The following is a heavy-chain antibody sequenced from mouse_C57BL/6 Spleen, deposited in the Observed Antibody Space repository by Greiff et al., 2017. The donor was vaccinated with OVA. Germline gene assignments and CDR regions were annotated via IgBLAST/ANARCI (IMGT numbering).Heavy chain of an antibody. CDR1: GFTFSDYG. Sequence: EVKLVESGGGLVKPGGSLKLSCAASGFTFSDYGMHWVRQAPEKGLEWVAYISSGSSTIYYADTVKGRFTISRDNAKNTLFLQMTSLRSEDTAMYYCARPYGSSYGWYFDVWGTGTTVTVSS. CDR3: ARPYGSSYGWYFDV. J-gene: IGHJ1*03. V-gene: IGHV5-17*01. CDR2: ISSGSSTI. D-gene: IGHD1-1*01.